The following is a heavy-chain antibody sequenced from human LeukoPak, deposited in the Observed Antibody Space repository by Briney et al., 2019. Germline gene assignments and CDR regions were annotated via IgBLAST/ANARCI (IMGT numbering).Heavy chain of an antibody. Sequence: GGSLRLSCAASGFTVSSNYMSWVRQAPGKGLEWVSVIYSGGSTYYADSVKGRSTISRHNSKNTLYLQMNSLRAEDTAVYYCARVIAVAGTPDYFDYWGQGTLVTVSS. CDR1: GFTVSSNY. D-gene: IGHD6-19*01. V-gene: IGHV3-53*04. J-gene: IGHJ4*02. CDR3: ARVIAVAGTPDYFDY. CDR2: IYSGGST.